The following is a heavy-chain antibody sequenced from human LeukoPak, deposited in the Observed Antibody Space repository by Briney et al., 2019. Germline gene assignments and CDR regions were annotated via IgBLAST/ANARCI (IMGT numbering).Heavy chain of an antibody. V-gene: IGHV4-59*06. CDR2: IYYSGST. J-gene: IGHJ5*02. CDR3: VRQPIVGASWFDP. D-gene: IGHD1-26*01. CDR1: GGSISSYY. Sequence: PSETLSLTCTVSGGSISSYYWNWIRQHPGKGLEWIGYIYYSGSTYYNPSLKSRVTISVDTSKNQFSLKLSSVTAADTAVYYCVRQPIVGASWFDPWGQGTLVTVSS.